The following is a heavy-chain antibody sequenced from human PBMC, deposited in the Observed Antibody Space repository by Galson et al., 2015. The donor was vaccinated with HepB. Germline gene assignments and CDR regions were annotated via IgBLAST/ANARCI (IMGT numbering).Heavy chain of an antibody. CDR3: ARDRFNAFDI. J-gene: IGHJ3*02. D-gene: IGHD3-16*01. CDR1: GFTFSSYA. CDR2: ISYDGSNK. Sequence: SLRLSCAASGFTFSSYAMHWVRQAPGKGLEWVAVISYDGSNKYYADSVKGRFTISRDNSKNTLYLQMNSLRAEDTAVYYCARDRFNAFDIWGQGTMVTVSS. V-gene: IGHV3-30-3*01.